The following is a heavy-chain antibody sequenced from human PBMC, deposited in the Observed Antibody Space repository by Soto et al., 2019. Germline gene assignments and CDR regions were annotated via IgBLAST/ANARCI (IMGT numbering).Heavy chain of an antibody. Sequence: GASVKVSCKASGGTFSSYAISWVRQAPGQGLEWMGGIIPIFGTANYAQKFQGRVTITADESTSTAYMELSSLSSEDTAVYYCARGGRHIVVVTASNWFDPWGQGTLVNVSS. CDR3: ARGGRHIVVVTASNWFDP. V-gene: IGHV1-69*13. D-gene: IGHD2-21*02. CDR1: GGTFSSYA. J-gene: IGHJ5*02. CDR2: IIPIFGTA.